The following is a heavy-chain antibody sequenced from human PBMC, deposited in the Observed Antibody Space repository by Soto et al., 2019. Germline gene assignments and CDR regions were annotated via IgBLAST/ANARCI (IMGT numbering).Heavy chain of an antibody. CDR1: GGTYRSYA. CDR2: IIPTFGTV. J-gene: IGHJ3*02. D-gene: IGHD1-20*01. Sequence: QVQLVQSGPEVKEPGSSVKVSCQASGGTYRSYAITWVRQAPGQGLESMGGIIPTFGTVNYTKKFQRRVTITADQSTSKAYVELSSLTSDDTPAYYCEMTLVTSITGTTLHAVNIWGQGTKVTAAS. V-gene: IGHV1-69*01. CDR3: EMTLVTSITGTTLHAVNI.